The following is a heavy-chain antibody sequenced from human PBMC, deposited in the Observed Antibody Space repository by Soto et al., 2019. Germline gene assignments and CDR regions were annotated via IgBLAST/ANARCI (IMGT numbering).Heavy chain of an antibody. V-gene: IGHV4-39*01. CDR1: GGSISSSSYY. CDR2: IYYSGST. CDR3: ARHRARMGGYSNYFDFDY. Sequence: QLQLQESGPGLVKPSETLSLTCTVSGGSISSSSYYWGWIRQPPGKGLEWIGSIYYSGSTYYNPSLKSRVTISVDTSKNQFSLKLSSVTAADTAVYYCARHRARMGGYSNYFDFDYWGQGTLVTVSS. D-gene: IGHD3-22*01. J-gene: IGHJ4*02.